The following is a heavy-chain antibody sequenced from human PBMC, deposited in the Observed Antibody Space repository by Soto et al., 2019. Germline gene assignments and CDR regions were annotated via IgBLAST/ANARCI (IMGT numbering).Heavy chain of an antibody. CDR3: AKQAGCSSTSCYTGARPYYYYGMDV. Sequence: GGSLRLSCAASGFTFSSYAMSWVRQAPGEGLEWVSAISGSGGSTYYADSVKGRFTISRDNSKNTLYLQMNSLRAEDTAVYYCAKQAGCSSTSCYTGARPYYYYGMDVWGQGTTVTVSS. V-gene: IGHV3-23*01. CDR2: ISGSGGST. CDR1: GFTFSSYA. D-gene: IGHD2-2*02. J-gene: IGHJ6*02.